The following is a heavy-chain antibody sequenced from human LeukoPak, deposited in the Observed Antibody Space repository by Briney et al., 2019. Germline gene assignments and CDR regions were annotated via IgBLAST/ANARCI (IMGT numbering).Heavy chain of an antibody. CDR1: GFTFSSYA. CDR3: ARDRDPYSSGYASSFDY. V-gene: IGHV3-30*04. D-gene: IGHD6-19*01. J-gene: IGHJ4*02. Sequence: GGSLRLSCAASGFTFSSYAMHWVRQAPGKGLEWVAVISYDGSNKYYADSVKGRFTISRDNSKNTLYLQMNSLRAEDTAVYYCARDRDPYSSGYASSFDYWGQGTLVTVSS. CDR2: ISYDGSNK.